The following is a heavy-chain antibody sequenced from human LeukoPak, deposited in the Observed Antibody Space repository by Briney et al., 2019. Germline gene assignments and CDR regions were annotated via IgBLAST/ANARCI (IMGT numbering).Heavy chain of an antibody. CDR1: GGSISSYY. J-gene: IGHJ4*02. CDR3: ARTYDYVWGSYRHYHFDY. D-gene: IGHD3-16*02. V-gene: IGHV4-39*07. Sequence: SETLSLTCTVSGGSISSYYWSWIRQPPGKGLEWIGSIFYSGSTDYNPSLKSRVTISVDTSKNQFSPKLSSVTAADTAVYYCARTYDYVWGSYRHYHFDYWGQGTLVTVSS. CDR2: IFYSGST.